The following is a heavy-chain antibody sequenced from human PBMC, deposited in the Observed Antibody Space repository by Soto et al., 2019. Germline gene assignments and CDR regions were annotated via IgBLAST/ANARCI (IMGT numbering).Heavy chain of an antibody. V-gene: IGHV3-33*01. J-gene: IGHJ4*02. D-gene: IGHD6-19*01. CDR2: IWYDGSKK. CDR1: GFTFSSYG. CDR3: ARDCAGYSSGWYQRGGFDY. Sequence: QVQLVESGGGVVQPGRSLRLSCAASGFTFSSYGMHWVRQASGKGLEWVAVIWYDGSKKYYADSVKGRFTISRDNSKNTLDLQMTSLRAEDTAVYYCARDCAGYSSGWYQRGGFDYWGQGTLVTVSS.